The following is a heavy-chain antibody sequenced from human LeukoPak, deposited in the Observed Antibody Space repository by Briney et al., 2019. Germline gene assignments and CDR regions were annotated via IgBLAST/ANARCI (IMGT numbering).Heavy chain of an antibody. V-gene: IGHV3-30*02. CDR2: IRYDGSNK. CDR1: GFTFSSYG. J-gene: IGHJ5*02. CDR3: ARGRGGDCYSCWFDP. D-gene: IGHD2-21*02. Sequence: GGSLRLSCAASGFTFSSYGMHWVRQAPGKGLEWVAFIRYDGSNKYYADSVKGRFTISRGNAKNSLYLQMNSLRAEDTAVYYCARGRGGDCYSCWFDPWGQGTLVTVSS.